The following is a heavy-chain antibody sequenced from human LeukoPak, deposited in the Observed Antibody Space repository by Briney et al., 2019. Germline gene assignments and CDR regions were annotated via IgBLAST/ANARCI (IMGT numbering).Heavy chain of an antibody. CDR2: IYYSGST. CDR1: GGSISSGGYY. D-gene: IGHD2-15*01. Sequence: SETLSLTCTVSGGSISSGGYYWSWIRQHPGKGLEWIGYIYYSGSTYYSPSLKSRVTISVDTSKNQFSLKLSSVTAADTAVYYCARDVITDCSGGSCYSSWFDPWGQGTLVTVSS. CDR3: ARDVITDCSGGSCYSSWFDP. V-gene: IGHV4-31*03. J-gene: IGHJ5*02.